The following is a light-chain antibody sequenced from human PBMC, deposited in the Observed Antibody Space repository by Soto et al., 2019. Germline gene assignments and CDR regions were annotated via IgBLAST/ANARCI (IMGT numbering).Light chain of an antibody. V-gene: IGKV3-11*01. CDR3: QQRSNWPPT. CDR2: DAS. Sequence: EIVLTQSPATLSLSPGERATLSCRASQSVRSYLAWYQQKHGQAPRLLIYDASNRATGIPARFSGGGSGTDFTLTISSLEPEDFAVYYCQQRSNWPPTFGQGTNLEIK. J-gene: IGKJ2*01. CDR1: QSVRSY.